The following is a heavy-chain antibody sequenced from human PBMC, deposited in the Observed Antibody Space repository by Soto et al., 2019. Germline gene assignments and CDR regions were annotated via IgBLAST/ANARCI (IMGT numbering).Heavy chain of an antibody. D-gene: IGHD2-8*02. V-gene: IGHV1-69*02. J-gene: IGHJ6*03. CDR1: GGSLSSYP. CDR2: IIPIVGLT. CDR3: ARPTGGHDAGGNYMDV. Sequence: QVQLLQSGSEVKKPGSSVKVSCRASGGSLSSYPVTWVRQAPGQGLEWMGRIIPIVGLTNYAQKFQGRVTITADKSTSTAYMESSSLRSDDTAVYYCARPTGGHDAGGNYMDVWGKGTTVIVSS.